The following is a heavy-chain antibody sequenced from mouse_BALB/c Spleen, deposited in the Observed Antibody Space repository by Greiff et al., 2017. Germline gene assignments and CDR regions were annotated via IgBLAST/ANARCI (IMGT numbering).Heavy chain of an antibody. J-gene: IGHJ2*01. CDR3: ARGYGYGDFDY. CDR2: INPSSGYT. CDR1: GYTFTSYT. Sequence: QVQLQQSAAELARPGASVKMSCKASGYTFTSYTMHWVKQRPGQGLEWIGYINPSSGYTEYNQKFKDKTTLTADKSSSTAYMQLSSLTSEDSAVYYCARGYGYGDFDYWGQGTTLTVSS. V-gene: IGHV1-4*02. D-gene: IGHD1-2*01.